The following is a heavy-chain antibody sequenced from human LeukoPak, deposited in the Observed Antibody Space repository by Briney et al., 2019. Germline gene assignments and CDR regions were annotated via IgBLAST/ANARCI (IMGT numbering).Heavy chain of an antibody. Sequence: SETLSLTCTVSGGSISSGGYYWSWIRQHPGKGLEWIGYIYYSGSTYYNPSLKSRVTISVDTSKNQFSLKLSSVTAADTAVYYCARAVLRYQANFDYWGQGTLVTVSS. V-gene: IGHV4-31*03. J-gene: IGHJ4*02. CDR2: IYYSGST. CDR1: GGSISSGGYY. CDR3: ARAVLRYQANFDY. D-gene: IGHD3-9*01.